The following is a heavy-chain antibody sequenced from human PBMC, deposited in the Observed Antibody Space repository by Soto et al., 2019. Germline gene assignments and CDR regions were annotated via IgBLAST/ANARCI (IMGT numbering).Heavy chain of an antibody. CDR1: GGSINSYY. D-gene: IGHD2-8*01. CDR3: ARHAYPNWFDF. Sequence: PSETLSLTCNVSGGSINSYYWSWIRQPAGKGLEWIGRISSGGSAIYNPSLKSRVTISVDTSKNQFSLRLTSVTAADTAVYFCARHAYPNWFDFWGQGTLVTVSS. J-gene: IGHJ5*01. V-gene: IGHV4-4*07. CDR2: ISSGGSA.